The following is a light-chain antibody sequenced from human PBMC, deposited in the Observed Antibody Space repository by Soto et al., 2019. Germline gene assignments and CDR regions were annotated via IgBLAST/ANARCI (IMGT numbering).Light chain of an antibody. CDR2: DAS. Sequence: EIVLTQSPATLSLSPGERATLSCRASQSVSSSLAWYQQRPGQAPRLLIYDASNRATGIPARFSGSGSGTDFTLTISSLEPEDVAVYYCQQRSNWPLTFGGGTKVEIK. CDR3: QQRSNWPLT. J-gene: IGKJ4*01. CDR1: QSVSSS. V-gene: IGKV3-11*01.